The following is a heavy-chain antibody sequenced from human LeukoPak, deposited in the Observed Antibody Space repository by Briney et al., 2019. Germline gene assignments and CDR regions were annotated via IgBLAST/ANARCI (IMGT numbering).Heavy chain of an antibody. CDR1: GGSFSGYY. D-gene: IGHD6-13*01. CDR3: ARVSHLTGSSIEYYFDY. Sequence: PSETLSLTCAVSGGSFSGYYWSWIRQPPGKGLEWIVEINHSGSTNYNPSLKSRVTISVDTSKTQYSLKLTSVTAADTAVYYCARVSHLTGSSIEYYFDYWGQGTLVTVSS. V-gene: IGHV4-34*01. J-gene: IGHJ4*02. CDR2: INHSGST.